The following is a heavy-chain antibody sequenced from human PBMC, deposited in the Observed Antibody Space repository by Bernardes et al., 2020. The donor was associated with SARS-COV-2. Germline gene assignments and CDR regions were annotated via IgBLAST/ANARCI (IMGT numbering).Heavy chain of an antibody. J-gene: IGHJ4*02. Sequence: GSLRLSCAASGFTFNTHWMRWVRQAPGKGLECVASINQDGSHADYVDSVKGRITISRDNAKNSLYLQMNGLRVEDTALYYCAGGGGYWGQGALVTGSS. D-gene: IGHD2-15*01. V-gene: IGHV3-7*04. CDR3: AGGGGY. CDR1: GFTFNTHW. CDR2: INQDGSHA.